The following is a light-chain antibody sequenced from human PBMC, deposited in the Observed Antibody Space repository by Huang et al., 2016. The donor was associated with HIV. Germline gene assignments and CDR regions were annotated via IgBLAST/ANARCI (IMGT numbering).Light chain of an antibody. CDR3: QQYVNSPGYT. CDR2: GAS. J-gene: IGKJ2*01. CDR1: QSISSSY. Sequence: IVLTQSPGTLSLSPGERATLSCRTSQSISSSYLAGYQQKPGQAPRLLIYGASSRATGIPDRFSGSGSGTDFTLTISRLEPEDFAVYYCQQYVNSPGYTFGQGTKLEIK. V-gene: IGKV3-20*01.